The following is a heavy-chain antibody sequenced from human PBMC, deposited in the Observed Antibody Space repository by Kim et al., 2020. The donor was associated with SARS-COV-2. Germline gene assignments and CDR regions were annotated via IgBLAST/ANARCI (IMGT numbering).Heavy chain of an antibody. V-gene: IGHV3-11*06. J-gene: IGHJ4*02. CDR3: VRAGHYDSSGYLRDFDD. Sequence: VKGRFTISRDNAKDSLFLQMNSLRADDTAVYYCVRAGHYDSSGYLRDFDDWGQGTMVTVSS. D-gene: IGHD3-22*01.